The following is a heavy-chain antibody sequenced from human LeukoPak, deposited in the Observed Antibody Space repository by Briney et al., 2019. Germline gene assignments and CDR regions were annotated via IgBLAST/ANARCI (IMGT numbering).Heavy chain of an antibody. J-gene: IGHJ3*02. CDR3: ARARGPTDAFDI. CDR2: IGSSSSYI. CDR1: GFTFSYYS. Sequence: PGGSLRLSCAASGFTFSYYSMNWVRQAPGKGLEWVSFIGSSSSYIYYVESVEGRFTISRDNAQNPLYLQMSSLRVEDTAVYYCARARGPTDAFDIWGQGTMVTVSS. V-gene: IGHV3-21*01.